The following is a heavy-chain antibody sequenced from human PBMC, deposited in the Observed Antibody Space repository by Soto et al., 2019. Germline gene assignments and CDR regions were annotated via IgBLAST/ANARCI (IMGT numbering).Heavy chain of an antibody. D-gene: IGHD3-10*01. CDR2: IYYSGST. V-gene: IGHV4-59*08. CDR1: GGSISRYY. CDR3: ASGKSEDYYGSGQYYFDY. Sequence: PSEALSVTCTVSGGSISRYYWSWIRQPPGKGLEWIGYIYYSGSTNYNPSLKSRVTISVDTSKNQFSLKLSSMTAADTAVYYCASGKSEDYYGSGQYYFDYWGQGTLVTVS. J-gene: IGHJ4*02.